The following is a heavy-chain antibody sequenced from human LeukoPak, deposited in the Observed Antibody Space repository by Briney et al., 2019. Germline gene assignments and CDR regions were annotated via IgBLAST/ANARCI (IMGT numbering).Heavy chain of an antibody. Sequence: GGPLRLSCAASGFTFRSYSMNWVRQAPGKGLEWVSSISSSSYIYYADSVKGRFTISRDNARNSLYLQMNSLRAEDTAVYYCARGLDGYKVDYWGQGTLVTVSS. V-gene: IGHV3-21*01. D-gene: IGHD5-24*01. CDR3: ARGLDGYKVDY. CDR2: ISSSSYI. CDR1: GFTFRSYS. J-gene: IGHJ4*02.